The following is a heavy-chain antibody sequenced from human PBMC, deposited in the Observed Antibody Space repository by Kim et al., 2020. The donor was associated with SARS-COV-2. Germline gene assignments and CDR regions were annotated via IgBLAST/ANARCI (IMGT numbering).Heavy chain of an antibody. D-gene: IGHD5-12*01. CDR1: GFTFSDYA. Sequence: GSLRLSCAASGFTFSDYAMHWVRQAPGKGLEWVAVISYDGSNKYYADSVKGRFTISRDNSKNTLYLQINSLRAEDTAVYYCARARYSGYDYSPFDYWGQ. J-gene: IGHJ4*02. CDR3: ARARYSGYDYSPFDY. CDR2: ISYDGSNK. V-gene: IGHV3-30*04.